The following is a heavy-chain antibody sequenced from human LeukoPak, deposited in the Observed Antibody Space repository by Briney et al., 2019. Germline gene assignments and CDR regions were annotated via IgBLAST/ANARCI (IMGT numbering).Heavy chain of an antibody. J-gene: IGHJ6*03. V-gene: IGHV4-34*01. CDR1: GGSFSGYY. D-gene: IGHD3-10*01. CDR3: AGTGHVLLWFGELDYYYYMDV. Sequence: PSETLSLTCAVYGGSFSGYYWSWIRQPPGKGLEWIGEINHSGSTNYNPSLKSRVTISVDTSKNQFSLKLSSVTAADTAVYYCAGTGHVLLWFGELDYYYYMDVWGKGTTVTISS. CDR2: INHSGST.